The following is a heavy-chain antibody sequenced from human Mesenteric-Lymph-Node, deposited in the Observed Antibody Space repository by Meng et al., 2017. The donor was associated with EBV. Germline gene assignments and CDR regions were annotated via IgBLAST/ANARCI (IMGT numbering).Heavy chain of an antibody. J-gene: IGHJ4*02. V-gene: IGHV4-30-4*01. Sequence: QWSRLGLVKPSQTLSLTCPGSGDSISKDYDWTLIRQLPGKGLELNGDIYYSGSTFYNPSLNSRVTISPDTFKNQFSLKLTSVTAADTAVYYCATTSGFSTFIFQYWGQGTLVTVSS. CDR2: IYYSGST. D-gene: IGHD3-3*02. CDR3: ATTSGFSTFIFQY. CDR1: GDSISKDYD.